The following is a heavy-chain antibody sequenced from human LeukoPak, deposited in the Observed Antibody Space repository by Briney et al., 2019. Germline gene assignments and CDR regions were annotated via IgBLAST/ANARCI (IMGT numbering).Heavy chain of an antibody. D-gene: IGHD2-21*01. V-gene: IGHV3-7*01. CDR2: INQDGSEE. J-gene: IGHJ5*02. CDR3: ARDYGTDSYDLNPS. CDR1: GFTFVGYW. Sequence: PGGSLRLSCEASGFTFVGYWMTWVRQAPGKGLEWVANINQDGSEEHYADSVKGRFTISRDNDKNSVFLQMDSLRDEDTAVYYCARDYGTDSYDLNPSWGQGTLVTVSS.